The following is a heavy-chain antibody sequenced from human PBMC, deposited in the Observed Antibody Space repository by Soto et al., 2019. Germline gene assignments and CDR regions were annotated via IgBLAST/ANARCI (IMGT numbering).Heavy chain of an antibody. J-gene: IGHJ4*02. CDR3: ARHTPAISISDH. Sequence: QLQLQESGPGLVKPSETLSLTCTVSGGSISSSSYYWGWIRQPPGKGLEWIGSIYYSGSTYYNPSLTSRVTISAYTSKNQFSLKLSSVTAADTAVYSCARHTPAISISDHWGQGTLVTVSS. CDR1: GGSISSSSYY. D-gene: IGHD2-15*01. CDR2: IYYSGST. V-gene: IGHV4-39*01.